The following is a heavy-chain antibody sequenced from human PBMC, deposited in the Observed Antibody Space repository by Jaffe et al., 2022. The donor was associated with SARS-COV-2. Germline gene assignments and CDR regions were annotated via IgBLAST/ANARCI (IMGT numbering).Heavy chain of an antibody. CDR1: GFTFSSYA. J-gene: IGHJ4*02. CDR3: AKDSLYCSSTSCYRFFDY. Sequence: EVQLLESGGGLVQPGGSLRLSCAASGFTFSSYAMSWVRQAPGKGLEWVSAISGSGGSTYYADSVKGRFTISRDNSKNTLYLQMNSLRAEDTAVYYCAKDSLYCSSTSCYRFFDYWGQGTLVTVSS. V-gene: IGHV3-23*01. D-gene: IGHD2-2*01. CDR2: ISGSGGST.